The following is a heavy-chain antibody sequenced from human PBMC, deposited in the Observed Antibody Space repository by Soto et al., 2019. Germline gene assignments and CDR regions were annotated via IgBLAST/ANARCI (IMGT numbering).Heavy chain of an antibody. Sequence: GGSLRLSCAASGFTFSSYSMNWVRQAPGKGLEWVSYISSSSSTIYYADSVKGRFTISRDNAKNSLYLQMNSLRAEDTAVYYCARSVGDIVVVPAAMPYSYYYYMDVWAKGPRSPSP. J-gene: IGHJ6*03. D-gene: IGHD2-2*01. CDR3: ARSVGDIVVVPAAMPYSYYYYMDV. V-gene: IGHV3-48*01. CDR2: ISSSSSTI. CDR1: GFTFSSYS.